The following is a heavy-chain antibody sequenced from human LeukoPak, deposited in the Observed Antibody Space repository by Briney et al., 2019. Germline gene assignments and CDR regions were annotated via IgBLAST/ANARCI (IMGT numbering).Heavy chain of an antibody. D-gene: IGHD2-15*01. V-gene: IGHV3-74*01. CDR2: IQRDGTSP. CDR1: GFPYGSTS. CDR3: ARDQCSGGSCYGFDP. Sequence: PGGSLRLSCTASGFPYGSTSMHWVRQAPGKGLEWVSGIQRDGTSPTYADSVKGRFIISRDNAKGSVYLQMNILRAEDTAVYYCARDQCSGGSCYGFDPWGQGTLVTVSS. J-gene: IGHJ5*02.